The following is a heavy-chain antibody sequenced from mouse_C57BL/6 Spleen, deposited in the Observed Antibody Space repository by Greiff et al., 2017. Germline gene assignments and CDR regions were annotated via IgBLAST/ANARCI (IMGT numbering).Heavy chain of an antibody. Sequence: QVQLQQSGAELVRPGTSVKVSCKASGYAFTNYLIEWVKQRPGQGLEWIGVINPGSGGTNYNEKFKGKATLTADKSSSTTYLQLSSLTSEDTAVYYCPRGYSNYYAMDYWGQGTSVTVSS. CDR1: GYAFTNYL. V-gene: IGHV1-54*01. J-gene: IGHJ4*01. CDR2: INPGSGGT. D-gene: IGHD2-5*01. CDR3: PRGYSNYYAMDY.